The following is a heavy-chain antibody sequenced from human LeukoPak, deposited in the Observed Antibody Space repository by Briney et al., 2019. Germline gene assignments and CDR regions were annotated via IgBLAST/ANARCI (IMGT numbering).Heavy chain of an antibody. D-gene: IGHD6-13*01. Sequence: GGSLRLSCAASGFTFSSYAMSWVRQAPGKGLEWVSGAGGSDGSTFHSDSVKGRFTISRDNSRNKVYLQMNSLRAEDTALYYCAKRGPYSSSWWAFDYWGQGTLVTDSS. CDR2: AGGSDGST. V-gene: IGHV3-23*01. J-gene: IGHJ4*02. CDR1: GFTFSSYA. CDR3: AKRGPYSSSWWAFDY.